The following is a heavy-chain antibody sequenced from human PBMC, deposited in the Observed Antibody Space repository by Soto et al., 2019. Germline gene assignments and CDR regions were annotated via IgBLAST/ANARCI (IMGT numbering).Heavy chain of an antibody. CDR1: GGSISGNY. V-gene: IGHV4-59*01. J-gene: IGHJ4*02. D-gene: IGHD1-26*01. Sequence: SSETLSLTCSVSGGSISGNYWSCIRQPPGKGLEWIVYIYYSGSTIYNPSLKSRVTISVDTPKNQFSLKLTSVTAADTAVYYCVRARIMGATYYFDYWGQGILVTVSS. CDR2: IYYSGST. CDR3: VRARIMGATYYFDY.